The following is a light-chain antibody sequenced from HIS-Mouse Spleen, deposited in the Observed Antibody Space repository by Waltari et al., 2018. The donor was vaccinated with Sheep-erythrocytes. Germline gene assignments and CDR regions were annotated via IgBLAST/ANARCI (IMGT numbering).Light chain of an antibody. CDR1: SSDVGGYNY. CDR3: CSYAGSYNHV. J-gene: IGLJ1*01. V-gene: IGLV2-11*01. CDR2: DVS. Sequence: QSALTQPRSVSGSPGQSVTISCTGTSSDVGGYNYVSWYQQHPGKAPKLMIYDVSKRPSGGPDRFSGSKSGNTASLTISGLQAEDEADYYCCSYAGSYNHVFAIGTKVTVL.